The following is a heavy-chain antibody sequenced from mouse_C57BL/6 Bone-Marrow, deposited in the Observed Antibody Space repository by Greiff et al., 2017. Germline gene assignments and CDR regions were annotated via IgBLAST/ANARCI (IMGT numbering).Heavy chain of an antibody. CDR2: IYPGGGSI. J-gene: IGHJ2*01. CDR1: GYTFTDHT. D-gene: IGHD4-1*01. V-gene: IGHV1-78*01. Sequence: QVQLKESDAELVKPGASVKISCKVSGYTFTDHTIHWMKQRPEQGLEWIGYIYPGGGSIKYTEKFKGKATLTADKSSSTAYMQLTRLTSEDSAVYFCARVGKKRVYFDYWGQGTTLTVSS. CDR3: ARVGKKRVYFDY.